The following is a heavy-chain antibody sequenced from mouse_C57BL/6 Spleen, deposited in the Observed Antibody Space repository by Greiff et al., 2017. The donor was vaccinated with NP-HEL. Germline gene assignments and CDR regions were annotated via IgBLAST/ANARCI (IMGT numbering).Heavy chain of an antibody. CDR2: IYPGDGDT. Sequence: QVQLKESGPELVKPGASVKISCKASGYAFSSSWMNWVKQRPGKGLEWIGRIYPGDGDTNYNGKFKGKATLTADKSSSTAYMQLSSLTSEDSAVYFCARSGYDLYYYAMDYWGQGTSVTVSS. J-gene: IGHJ4*01. CDR3: ARSGYDLYYYAMDY. D-gene: IGHD2-3*01. V-gene: IGHV1-82*01. CDR1: GYAFSSSW.